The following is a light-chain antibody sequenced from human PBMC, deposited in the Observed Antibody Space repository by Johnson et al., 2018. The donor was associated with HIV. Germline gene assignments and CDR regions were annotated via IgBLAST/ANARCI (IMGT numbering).Light chain of an antibody. CDR2: DNK. Sequence: QSVLTQPPSVSAAPGQKVTISCSGSSSNIGSHYVSWYQQLPGTAPKLLIYDNKKRPSGIPDRISGSKSGTSATLGITGLQTGDEADYYCGTWDSRLSAGHVFGTGTKVTVL. J-gene: IGLJ1*01. CDR1: SSNIGSHY. V-gene: IGLV1-51*01. CDR3: GTWDSRLSAGHV.